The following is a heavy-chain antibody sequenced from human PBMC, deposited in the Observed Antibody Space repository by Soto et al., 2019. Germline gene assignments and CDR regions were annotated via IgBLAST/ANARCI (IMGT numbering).Heavy chain of an antibody. D-gene: IGHD2-15*01. CDR3: AQHLKPVYRSDGAEY. CDR2: ISYDGSNK. Sequence: QVQLVEAGGGVVQPGRSLRLSCAASGFTFSTSGMHWVRQAPGTGLEWVARISYDGSNKYYADSVKGRLTISRDNAKNTLQLQMNSRRDEDTAVYYGAQHLKPVYRSDGAEYWGQGTLVTVSS. CDR1: GFTFSTSG. V-gene: IGHV3-30*18. J-gene: IGHJ4*02.